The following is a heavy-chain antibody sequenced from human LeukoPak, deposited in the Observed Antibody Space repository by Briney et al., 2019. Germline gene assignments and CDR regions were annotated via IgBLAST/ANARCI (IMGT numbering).Heavy chain of an antibody. CDR1: GGSISSYY. J-gene: IGHJ4*02. CDR2: IHYSGIT. V-gene: IGHV4-59*08. Sequence: SETLSLTCTVSGGSISSYYWSWIRQPPGKGLEWIGYIHYSGITNYNPSLKSRVTISMDTSKNQFSLKLSSVAAADTAIYYCARHISYGGDSALGYWGQGTLVTVSS. D-gene: IGHD4-23*01. CDR3: ARHISYGGDSALGY.